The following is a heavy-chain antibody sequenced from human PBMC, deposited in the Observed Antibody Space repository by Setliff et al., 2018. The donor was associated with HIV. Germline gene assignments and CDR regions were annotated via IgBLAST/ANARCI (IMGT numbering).Heavy chain of an antibody. CDR2: INNDGSST. D-gene: IGHD3-22*01. CDR3: AKDVEWFPVPDRSGYMDY. CDR1: GFSFSTYA. J-gene: IGHJ4*02. Sequence: GGSLRLSCSVSGFSFSTYAIHWVRQAPGKGLEYASAINNDGSSTYYADSMKGRFTISRDNSRNTVYLQMNSLRLEDTAVYYCAKDVEWFPVPDRSGYMDYWGQGTLVTVSS. V-gene: IGHV3-64*04.